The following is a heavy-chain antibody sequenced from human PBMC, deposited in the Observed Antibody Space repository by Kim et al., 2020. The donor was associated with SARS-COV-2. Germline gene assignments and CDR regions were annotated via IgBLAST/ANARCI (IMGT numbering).Heavy chain of an antibody. D-gene: IGHD3-16*02. CDR3: ARGGYDYVWGSYHLGYYFDY. V-gene: IGHV3-33*05. CDR1: GFTFSSYG. Sequence: GGSLRLSCAASGFTFSSYGMHWVRQAPGKGLEWVAVISYDGSNKYYADSVKGRFTISRDNSKNTLYLQMNSLRAEDTAVYYCARGGYDYVWGSYHLGYYFDYWGQGTLVTVSS. J-gene: IGHJ4*02. CDR2: ISYDGSNK.